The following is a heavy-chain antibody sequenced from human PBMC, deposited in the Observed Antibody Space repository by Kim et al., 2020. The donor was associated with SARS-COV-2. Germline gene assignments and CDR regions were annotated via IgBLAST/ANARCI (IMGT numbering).Heavy chain of an antibody. CDR3: ARGIRAAAGNAFDI. V-gene: IGHV3-11*04. D-gene: IGHD6-13*01. J-gene: IGHJ3*02. Sequence: ADSMKGRCTISSDNAKNSLYLQMNSLRAEDAAVYYCARGIRAAAGNAFDIWGQGTMVTVSS.